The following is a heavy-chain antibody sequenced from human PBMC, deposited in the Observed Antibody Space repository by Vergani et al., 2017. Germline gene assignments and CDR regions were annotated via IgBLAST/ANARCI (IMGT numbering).Heavy chain of an antibody. D-gene: IGHD1-26*01. CDR2: IRSKAYGGTT. CDR3: TRVPMGASVSAYYYYYMDV. V-gene: IGHV3-49*04. Sequence: EVQLVESGGGLVQPGRSLRLSCTASGFTFGDYAMSWVRQAPGKGLEWVGFIRSKAYGGTTEYAASVKGRFTISRDDSKSIAYLQMNSLKTEDTAVYYCTRVPMGASVSAYYYYYMDVWGKGTTVTVSS. CDR1: GFTFGDYA. J-gene: IGHJ6*03.